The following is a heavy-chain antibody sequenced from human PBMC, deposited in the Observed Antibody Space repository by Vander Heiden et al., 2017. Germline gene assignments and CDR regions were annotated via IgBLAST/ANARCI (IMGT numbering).Heavy chain of an antibody. CDR1: GLTFHTYA. D-gene: IGHD3-10*01. CDR3: AKDSLSGGVRGVDAFDV. J-gene: IGHJ3*01. Sequence: VQLVESGGGWFQPGRALRLSCAASGLTFHTYAMHWVGQAPGKGLRWVAVISYDGSNKYFADSVKGRFTILRDNSKNTLYLQMNSLRPEDTAVYYCAKDSLSGGVRGVDAFDVWGQGTMVTVSS. CDR2: ISYDGSNK. V-gene: IGHV3-30*18.